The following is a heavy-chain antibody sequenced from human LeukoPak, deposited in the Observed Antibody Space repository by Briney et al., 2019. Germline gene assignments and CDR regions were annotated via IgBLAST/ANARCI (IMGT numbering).Heavy chain of an antibody. D-gene: IGHD2-15*01. J-gene: IGHJ4*02. V-gene: IGHV3-23*01. CDR2: ISGGGRTT. Sequence: PGGSLRLSCAAPGFTFSNHAMSWVRQAPGKGLQWVAVISGGGRTTEYEDFVKGRFTISRDNSRNTLSLQMNSLTVEDTAIYFCAKNVVVKRYIDFWGQGTLVTVSS. CDR1: GFTFSNHA. CDR3: AKNVVVKRYIDF.